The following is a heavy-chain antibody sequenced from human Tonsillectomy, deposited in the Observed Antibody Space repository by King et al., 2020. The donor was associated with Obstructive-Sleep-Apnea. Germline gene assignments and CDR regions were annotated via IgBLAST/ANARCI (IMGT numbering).Heavy chain of an antibody. D-gene: IGHD1-26*01. V-gene: IGHV4-38-2*02. CDR2: IYHSGST. CDR1: GYSISSGYY. Sequence: QLQESGPGLVKPSETLSLTCTVSGYSISSGYYWGWIRQPPGKGLEWIGTIYHSGSTYYNPSLKSRDTISRDTSKNQISLKLSSVTAADTAVYYCARDRPCGSYSYWGQGTLVTVSS. CDR3: ARDRPCGSYSY. J-gene: IGHJ4*02.